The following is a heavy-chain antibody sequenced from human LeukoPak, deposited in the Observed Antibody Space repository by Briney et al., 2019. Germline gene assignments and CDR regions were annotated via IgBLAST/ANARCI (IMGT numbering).Heavy chain of an antibody. Sequence: SETLSLTCSVSGGSLGIRAYYWGWIRQPPGEGLEWLGSIYYTGSTYQNPSLKSRVTISGDTSRNQFSLTLYSVTAADTAVYYCARHGDTRGGSYSTFDSWGQGTLVTVSS. D-gene: IGHD1-26*01. CDR2: IYYTGST. CDR1: GGSLGIRAYY. V-gene: IGHV4-39*01. CDR3: ARHGDTRGGSYSTFDS. J-gene: IGHJ4*02.